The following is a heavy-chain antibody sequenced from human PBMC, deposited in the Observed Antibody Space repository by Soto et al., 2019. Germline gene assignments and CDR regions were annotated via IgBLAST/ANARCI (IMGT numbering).Heavy chain of an antibody. CDR3: ARQNYDYVGGSYRYNVPRPFDY. J-gene: IGHJ4*02. Sequence: SETLSLTCTVSGGSISSYYWSWIRQPPGKGLEWIGYIYYSGSTNYNPSLKSRVTISVDTSKNQFSLKLSSVTAADTAVYYCARQNYDYVGGSYRYNVPRPFDYWGQGTMVTVPS. CDR2: IYYSGST. CDR1: GGSISSYY. V-gene: IGHV4-59*08. D-gene: IGHD3-16*02.